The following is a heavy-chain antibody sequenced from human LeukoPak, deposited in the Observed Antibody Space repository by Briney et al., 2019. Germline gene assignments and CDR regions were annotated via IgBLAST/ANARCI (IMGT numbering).Heavy chain of an antibody. D-gene: IGHD5-24*01. V-gene: IGHV1-46*01. CDR1: GYTFTSYY. CDR2: MNPSGGST. J-gene: IGHJ4*02. CDR3: ARAMATNRFDY. Sequence: EASVKVSCKASGYTFTSYYMHWVRQAPGQALESMGIMNPSGGSTSYAQKFQGRVTMTRDTSTSTVYMELSSLRSEDTAVYYCARAMATNRFDYWGQGTLVTVSS.